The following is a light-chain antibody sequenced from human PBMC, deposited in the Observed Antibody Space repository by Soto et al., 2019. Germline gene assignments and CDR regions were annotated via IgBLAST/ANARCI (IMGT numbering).Light chain of an antibody. J-gene: IGKJ4*01. V-gene: IGKV3-20*01. CDR1: QTLSSNS. Sequence: EIVLTQSPGTLSLSPGERATLSCRASQTLSSNSLAWYQQRPGQTPRVLVYGASNRATGIPDKFSGSGSGTDFTLTISSLEHEAFGVYFCKKYESLPITLGGGTKVDIK. CDR2: GAS. CDR3: KKYESLPIT.